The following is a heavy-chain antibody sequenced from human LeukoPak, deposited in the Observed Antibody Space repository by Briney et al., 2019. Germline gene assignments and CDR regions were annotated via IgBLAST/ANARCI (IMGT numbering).Heavy chain of an antibody. Sequence: GGSLRLSCAVSGFKFRDHWMDWVRQAPGKGLEWVGHIKNDGSETYYLDSLKGRFSISRDNTSNALYLQMNSLRVEDTAVYYCVKNDGWFHLAQWGQGTLVTVSS. CDR1: GFKFRDHW. D-gene: IGHD6-19*01. J-gene: IGHJ4*02. CDR3: VKNDGWFHLAQ. V-gene: IGHV3-7*03. CDR2: IKNDGSET.